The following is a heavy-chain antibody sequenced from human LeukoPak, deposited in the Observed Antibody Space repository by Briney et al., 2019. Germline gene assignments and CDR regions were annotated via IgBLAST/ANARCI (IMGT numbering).Heavy chain of an antibody. V-gene: IGHV3-53*01. D-gene: IGHD2-21*02. CDR3: ARDLPLTYCGGDCAPYDAFDI. CDR1: GFTVSSNY. CDR2: IYSGGST. J-gene: IGHJ3*02. Sequence: QPGGSLRLSCAASGFTVSSNYMSWVRQAPGKGLEWVSVIYSGGSTYYADSVKGRFTISRDNSKNTLYLQMNSLRAEDTAVYYRARDLPLTYCGGDCAPYDAFDIWGQGTMVTVSS.